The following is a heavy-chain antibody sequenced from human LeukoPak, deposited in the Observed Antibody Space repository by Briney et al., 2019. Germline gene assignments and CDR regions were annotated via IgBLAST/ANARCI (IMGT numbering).Heavy chain of an antibody. CDR3: AKASVAIPQYCNS. Sequence: GGSLRLSCEASGFTFGNYAMNWVRQTPGKGLEWVSTISGTGSSTYYADSAKGRFTISRDNSKDTLFLQLNSLTAADTAMYFCAKASVAIPQYCNSWGQGTLVTVSS. J-gene: IGHJ5*02. CDR1: GFTFGNYA. V-gene: IGHV3-23*01. CDR2: ISGTGSST. D-gene: IGHD2-2*02.